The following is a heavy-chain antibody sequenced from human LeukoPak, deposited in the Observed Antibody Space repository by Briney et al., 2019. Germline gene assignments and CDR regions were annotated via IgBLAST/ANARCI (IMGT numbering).Heavy chain of an antibody. D-gene: IGHD1-1*01. CDR2: IYYSGST. V-gene: IGHV4-59*01. CDR3: ARASGTTAFDI. Sequence: SETLSLTCTVSGDSISSYYWSWIRQPPGKGLEWIGYIYYSGSTNYNPSLKSRVTISIDTSKNQFPLKLSSVTAADTAVYYCARASGTTAFDIWGQGTMVTVSS. CDR1: GDSISSYY. J-gene: IGHJ3*02.